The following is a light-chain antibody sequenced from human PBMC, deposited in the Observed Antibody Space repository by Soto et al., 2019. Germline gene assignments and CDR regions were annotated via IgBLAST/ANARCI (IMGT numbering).Light chain of an antibody. CDR3: QQYYSYSWT. Sequence: DIQMTQSPSTLSASVGDRVTITCRASQSISTWLAWYQQKPGKAPNLLIYKASNLESGVPSRFSGSGSGTEFTLTISSLQPDDFATYYCQQYYSYSWTFGQGTKVEIK. CDR2: KAS. J-gene: IGKJ1*01. CDR1: QSISTW. V-gene: IGKV1-5*03.